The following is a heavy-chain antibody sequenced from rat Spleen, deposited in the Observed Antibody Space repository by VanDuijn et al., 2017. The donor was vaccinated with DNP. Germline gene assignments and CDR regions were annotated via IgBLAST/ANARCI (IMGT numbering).Heavy chain of an antibody. Sequence: EVLLQESGPGLVKPSQSLSLTCSVTGFSITNNFKWSWIRKFPGNTLEWMGYVTNAGTTHYNPSLKSPISITTDTSKNQFFLQVNSVDTEDTATYYCAIQLGVFDYWDRGVMVTVSS. CDR2: VTNAGTT. CDR3: AIQLGVFDY. CDR1: GFSITNNFK. D-gene: IGHD5-1*01. J-gene: IGHJ2*01. V-gene: IGHV3-3*01.